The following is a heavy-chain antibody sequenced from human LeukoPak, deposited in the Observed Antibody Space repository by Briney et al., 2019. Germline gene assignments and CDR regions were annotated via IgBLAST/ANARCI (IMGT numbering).Heavy chain of an antibody. CDR3: ARGNLKGFGFDP. CDR2: IYYSGST. J-gene: IGHJ5*02. D-gene: IGHD3-10*01. CDR1: GGSISSYY. V-gene: IGHV4-59*12. Sequence: SETLSLTCTVSGGSISSYYWSWIRQPPGKGLEWIGYIYYSGSTNYNPSLKSRVTISVDTSKNQFSLKLSSVTAADTAVYYCARGNLKGFGFDPWGQGTLVTVSS.